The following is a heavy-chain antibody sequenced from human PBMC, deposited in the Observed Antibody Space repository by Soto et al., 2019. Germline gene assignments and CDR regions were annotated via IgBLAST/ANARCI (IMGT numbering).Heavy chain of an antibody. J-gene: IGHJ4*02. V-gene: IGHV3-23*01. CDR2: ISGSGGST. CDR3: AKAVVRGVILTYFDY. Sequence: GGSLRLSCAASGFTFSSYAMSWVRQAPGKGLEWVSAISGSGGSTYYADSVKGRFTISRDNSKNTLYLQMNSLRAEDTAVYYCAKAVVRGVILTYFDYWGQGTLVTVSS. CDR1: GFTFSSYA. D-gene: IGHD3-10*01.